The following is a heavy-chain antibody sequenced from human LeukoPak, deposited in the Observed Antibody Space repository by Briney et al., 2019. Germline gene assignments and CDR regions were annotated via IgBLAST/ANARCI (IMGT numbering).Heavy chain of an antibody. V-gene: IGHV4-34*01. CDR3: ARYLGYCSGGSGHRDAFDS. CDR1: GGSFSGYC. CDR2: INHSGST. Sequence: PETLSHTSADHGGSFSGYCTSCFRQPPGKGLEWIGEINHSGSTNYNPSLKSRVTISVDTSKNQSSLKLSSVPAADTAVYYCARYLGYCSGGSGHRDAFDSGGQGTMVTVSS. D-gene: IGHD2-15*01. J-gene: IGHJ3*02.